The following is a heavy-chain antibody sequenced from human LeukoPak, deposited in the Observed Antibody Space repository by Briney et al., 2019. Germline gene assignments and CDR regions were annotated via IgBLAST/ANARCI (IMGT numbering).Heavy chain of an antibody. D-gene: IGHD6-19*01. Sequence: SETLSLTCTVSGGSISSYYWSWIRQPPGKGLEWIGYIYYSGSTNYNPSLKSRVTISVDTSKNQFSLKLSSVTAADTAVYYCARDQSDGSGWFGDAFDIWGQGTMVTVSS. CDR2: IYYSGST. V-gene: IGHV4-59*01. CDR3: ARDQSDGSGWFGDAFDI. CDR1: GGSISSYY. J-gene: IGHJ3*02.